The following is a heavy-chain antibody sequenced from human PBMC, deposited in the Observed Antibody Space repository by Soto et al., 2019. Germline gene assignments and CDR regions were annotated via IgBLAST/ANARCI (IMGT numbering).Heavy chain of an antibody. D-gene: IGHD3-9*01. CDR3: ARESHDILTGPPWVWYFDL. CDR1: GGSFSGYY. Sequence: QVQLQQWGAGPLRPLETLSLTCGVSGGSFSGYYWSWIRQSPGKGLEWIGEINDRGSINYNPYLKSRVSISVDTSKNHFSLNLRSVTAAGTAVYYCARESHDILTGPPWVWYFDLWGRGTLVTVSS. V-gene: IGHV4-34*01. CDR2: INDRGSI. J-gene: IGHJ2*01.